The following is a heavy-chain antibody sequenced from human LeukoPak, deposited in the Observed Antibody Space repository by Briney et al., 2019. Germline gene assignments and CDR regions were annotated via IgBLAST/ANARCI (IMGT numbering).Heavy chain of an antibody. J-gene: IGHJ3*02. D-gene: IGHD6-6*01. Sequence: SVNVSCKASGGTFIRYAISWVRQAPGKGGEGMGGINSIFGTANYAQKFQGRVTITTDESTSTAYMELSSLRSEDTAVYYCASGEYSSSSGAFDIWGQGTMVTVSS. CDR1: GGTFIRYA. CDR3: ASGEYSSSSGAFDI. V-gene: IGHV1-69*05. CDR2: INSIFGTA.